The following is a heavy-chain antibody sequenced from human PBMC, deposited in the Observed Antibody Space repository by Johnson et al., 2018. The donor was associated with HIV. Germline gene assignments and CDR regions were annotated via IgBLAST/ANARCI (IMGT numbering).Heavy chain of an antibody. CDR3: ARDEWSRSSGDAFDI. J-gene: IGHJ3*02. Sequence: QVQLVESGGGVVQPGRSLRLSCAASGFTFSSYAMHWVRQAPGKGLEWVAVISYDGRNKYYADSVKGRFTISRDNSKNTLYLQMNSLRPEDTAVYYCARDEWSRSSGDAFDIWGQGTMVTVSS. CDR1: GFTFSSYA. CDR2: ISYDGRNK. D-gene: IGHD6-6*01. V-gene: IGHV3-30*04.